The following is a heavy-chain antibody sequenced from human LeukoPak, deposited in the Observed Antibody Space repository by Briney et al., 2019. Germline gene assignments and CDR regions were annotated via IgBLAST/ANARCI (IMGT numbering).Heavy chain of an antibody. Sequence: SVKVSCKASGGTFSSYAISWVRQAPGQGLEWXXXXXXXFGIANYAQKFQGRVTITADKSTSTAYMELSSLRSEDTAVYYCARDGVRLLGAVAGNWFDPWGQGTLVTVSS. CDR2: XXXXFGIA. V-gene: IGHV1-69*17. CDR1: GGTFSSYA. J-gene: IGHJ5*02. D-gene: IGHD6-19*01. CDR3: ARDGVRLLGAVAGNWFDP.